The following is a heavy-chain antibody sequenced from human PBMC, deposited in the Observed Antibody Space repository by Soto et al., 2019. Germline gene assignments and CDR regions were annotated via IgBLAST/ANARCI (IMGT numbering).Heavy chain of an antibody. J-gene: IGHJ3*02. Sequence: ASVKVSCKASGYTFTNYVMYWVRQAPGQSLEWVGWISAYSGNTNYAQKFQGRVTMTTDTSTSTVYMELRSLRSDDTAVYYCARDTDPPDYYGSGSYRAHDAFDIWGQGTMVTVSS. CDR3: ARDTDPPDYYGSGSYRAHDAFDI. D-gene: IGHD3-10*01. V-gene: IGHV1-18*01. CDR2: ISAYSGNT. CDR1: GYTFTNYV.